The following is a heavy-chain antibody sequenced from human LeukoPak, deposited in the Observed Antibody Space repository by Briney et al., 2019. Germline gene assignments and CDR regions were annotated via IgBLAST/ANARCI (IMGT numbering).Heavy chain of an antibody. CDR2: INPNSGGT. Sequence: ASVKVSCKASGYTFSAYYMHWVRQAPGQGLEWMGWINPNSGGTNYAQKFQGRVTMTRDTSISSAYMELSRLRSDDTAVYYCARGYPLSTTAAGTYFQHWGQGTLVTVSS. CDR3: ARGYPLSTTAAGTYFQH. J-gene: IGHJ1*01. D-gene: IGHD6-13*01. V-gene: IGHV1-2*02. CDR1: GYTFSAYY.